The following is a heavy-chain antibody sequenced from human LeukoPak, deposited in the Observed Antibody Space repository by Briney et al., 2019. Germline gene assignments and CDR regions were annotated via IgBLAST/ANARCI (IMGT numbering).Heavy chain of an antibody. CDR2: IYTSGST. V-gene: IGHV4-4*07. CDR3: ARVGGSGSYYNANWFDP. CDR1: GYSISSGYY. Sequence: PSETLSLTCSVSGYSISSGYYWSWIRQPAGKGLEWIGRIYTSGSTNYNPSLKSRVTMSVDTSKNQFSLKLSSVTAADTAVYYCARVGGSGSYYNANWFDPWGQGTLVTVSS. D-gene: IGHD3-10*01. J-gene: IGHJ5*02.